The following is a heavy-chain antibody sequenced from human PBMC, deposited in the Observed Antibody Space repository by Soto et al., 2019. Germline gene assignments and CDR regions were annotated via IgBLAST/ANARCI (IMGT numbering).Heavy chain of an antibody. J-gene: IGHJ4*02. CDR3: AREWRDYYFDY. CDR1: GGSISSGGYY. Sequence: QVQLQESGPGLVKPSQILSLTCTVSGGSISSGGYYWSWIRQHPGKGLEWIGYIYYSGSTYYNPSLKSRVTISVDTSKNQCSLKLSSGTAADTAVYYCAREWRDYYFDYWGQGTLVTVSS. CDR2: IYYSGST. V-gene: IGHV4-31*03.